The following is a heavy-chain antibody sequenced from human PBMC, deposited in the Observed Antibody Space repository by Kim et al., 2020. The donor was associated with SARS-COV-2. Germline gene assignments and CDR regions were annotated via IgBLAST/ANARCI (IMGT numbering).Heavy chain of an antibody. J-gene: IGHJ4*02. Sequence: SETLSLTCIVSGDSISTGGYSWTWIRQHPGKGLEWIGYIYYSGSTYYNPSLKSRVTISVDTSKNQFSLKLSSVTAADTAVYYCASAPDYYGSGSYYYWGQGTLVTVSS. D-gene: IGHD3-10*01. V-gene: IGHV4-31*02. CDR1: GDSISTGGYS. CDR3: ASAPDYYGSGSYYY. CDR2: IYYSGST.